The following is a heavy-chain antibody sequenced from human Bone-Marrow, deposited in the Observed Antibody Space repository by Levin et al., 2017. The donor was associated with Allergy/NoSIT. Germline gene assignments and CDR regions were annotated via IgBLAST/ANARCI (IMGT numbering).Heavy chain of an antibody. CDR2: ISRNGGSI. CDR3: ARAYCSATGCYAGYMDV. V-gene: IGHV3-64*02. D-gene: IGHD2-2*01. J-gene: IGHJ6*03. CDR1: GFIFSNYP. Sequence: GESLKISCAVSGFIFSNYPMHWVRQAPGKGLDYVSGISRNGGSIYYADSVKGRFTISRDNDKNTLYLQMGSLRGEDMAVYYCARAYCSATGCYAGYMDVWGKGTTVTVSS.